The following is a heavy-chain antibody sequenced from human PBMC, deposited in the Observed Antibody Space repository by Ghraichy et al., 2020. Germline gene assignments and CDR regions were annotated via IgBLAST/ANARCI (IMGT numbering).Heavy chain of an antibody. D-gene: IGHD5-12*01. Sequence: GESLNISCTASGFTFGDYAMSWVRQAPGKGLEWVGFIRSKAYGGTTEYAASVKGRFTISRDDSKSIAYLQMNSLKTEDTAVYYCTRGVVGGYDLIWGQGTLVTVSS. V-gene: IGHV3-49*04. CDR1: GFTFGDYA. CDR2: IRSKAYGGTT. CDR3: TRGVVGGYDLI. J-gene: IGHJ4*02.